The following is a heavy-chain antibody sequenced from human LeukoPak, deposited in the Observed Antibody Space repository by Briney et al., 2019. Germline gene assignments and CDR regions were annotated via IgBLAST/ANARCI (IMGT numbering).Heavy chain of an antibody. CDR1: GYTFTSYG. CDR2: ISAYNGNT. CDR3: ARDQSLVAYSSTWFDY. D-gene: IGHD6-13*01. J-gene: IGHJ4*02. V-gene: IGHV1-18*01. Sequence: ASVKVSRKASGYTFTSYGISWVRQAPGQGLEWMGWISAYNGNTDYAQNLQGRVTMTTDTLTSTAYMELRSLRSDDTAVYYCARDQSLVAYSSTWFDYWGQGTPVTVSS.